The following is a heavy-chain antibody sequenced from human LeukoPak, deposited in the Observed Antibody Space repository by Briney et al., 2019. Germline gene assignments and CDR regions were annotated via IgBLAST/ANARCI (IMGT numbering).Heavy chain of an antibody. CDR1: GFTFSSYS. V-gene: IGHV3-21*01. D-gene: IGHD3-22*01. CDR2: ISGSSTDI. Sequence: GGSLRLSCAASGFTFSSYSMNWVRQAPGKGLEWVSSISGSSTDIYYADSVKGRFTISRDNAKNSLYLQINSLRAEDTAIYYCARRGYYDSSGYDYWGQGTLVTVSS. CDR3: ARRGYYDSSGYDY. J-gene: IGHJ4*02.